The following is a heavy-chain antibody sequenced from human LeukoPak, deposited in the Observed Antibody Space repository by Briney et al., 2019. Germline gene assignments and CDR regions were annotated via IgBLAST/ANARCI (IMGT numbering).Heavy chain of an antibody. CDR3: AGGYSSSWYRFDP. CDR1: GFTFDDYA. CDR2: ITWNSDTI. D-gene: IGHD6-13*01. Sequence: HPGGSLRLSCAASGFTFDDYAMHWVRQAPGKGLEWVSGITWNSDTIGYADSVKGRFTISRDNAKNSLYLQMNSLRAEDTAVYYCAGGYSSSWYRFDPWGQGTLVTVSS. V-gene: IGHV3-9*01. J-gene: IGHJ5*02.